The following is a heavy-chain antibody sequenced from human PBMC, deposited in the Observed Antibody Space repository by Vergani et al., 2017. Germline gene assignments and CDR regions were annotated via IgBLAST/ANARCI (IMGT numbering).Heavy chain of an antibody. CDR1: GGSFSGYY. V-gene: IGHV4-34*01. Sequence: QVQLQQWGAGLLKPSETLSLTCAVYGGSFSGYYWSWIRQPPGKGLEWIGEINHSGSTNYNPSLKSRVTISVDTSKNQFSLKLSSVTAADTALYYCARGDCSSTSCETFDYWGQGTLVTVSS. J-gene: IGHJ4*02. CDR3: ARGDCSSTSCETFDY. D-gene: IGHD2-2*01. CDR2: INHSGST.